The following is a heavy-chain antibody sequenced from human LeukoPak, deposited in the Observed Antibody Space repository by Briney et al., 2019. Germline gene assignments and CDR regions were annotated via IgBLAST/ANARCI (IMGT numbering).Heavy chain of an antibody. D-gene: IGHD6-13*01. Sequence: GGSLRLSCAASGFTFISYSMTWVRQAPGKGLEWVANIKQDGSEKYYVDSVKGRFTISRDNAKNSLYLQMNSLRAEDTAVYYCACSRTFDYWGQGTLVTVSS. CDR1: GFTFISYS. V-gene: IGHV3-7*03. CDR3: ACSRTFDY. J-gene: IGHJ4*02. CDR2: IKQDGSEK.